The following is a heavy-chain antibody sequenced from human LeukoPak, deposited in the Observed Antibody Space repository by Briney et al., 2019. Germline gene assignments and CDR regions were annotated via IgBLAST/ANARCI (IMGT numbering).Heavy chain of an antibody. D-gene: IGHD5-12*01. V-gene: IGHV4-34*01. Sequence: PSQTLSLTCAAYGGSFSGYYWSWIRQPPGKGREWIGEINHSGSTNYNPSLKSRVTISVDTSKNQFSLKLSSVTAADTAVYYCARHLGGYVSYWGQGTLVTVSS. J-gene: IGHJ4*02. CDR2: INHSGST. CDR1: GGSFSGYY. CDR3: ARHLGGYVSY.